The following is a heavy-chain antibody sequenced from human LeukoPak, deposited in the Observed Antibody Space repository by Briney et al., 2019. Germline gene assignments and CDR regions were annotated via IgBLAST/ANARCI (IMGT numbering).Heavy chain of an antibody. Sequence: NSSQTLSLTCTVSGGSISSGGYYWSWIRQHPGKGLEWIGYIYYSGSTYYNPSLKSRVTISVDTSKNQFSLKLSSVTAADTAVYYCARGAGFGELSLDYWGQGTLVTVSS. J-gene: IGHJ4*02. CDR2: IYYSGST. CDR1: GGSISSGGYY. V-gene: IGHV4-31*03. CDR3: ARGAGFGELSLDY. D-gene: IGHD3-10*01.